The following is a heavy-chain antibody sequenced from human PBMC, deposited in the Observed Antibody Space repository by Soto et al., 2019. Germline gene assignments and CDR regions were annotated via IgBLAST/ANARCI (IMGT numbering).Heavy chain of an antibody. CDR2: ISAYNGNT. CDR1: GYIFSDYG. Sequence: QVQLVQSGAEVKKPGASVKVSCKSSGYIFSDYGITWVRQAPGQGLEWMGWISAYNGNTDYAQKLQDRLSLATDTYTSTAYVDLRSLRSDYTDLYYCARPVTSPDHLDIWGQGTMVTVSS. D-gene: IGHD4-4*01. V-gene: IGHV1-18*01. CDR3: ARPVTSPDHLDI. J-gene: IGHJ3*02.